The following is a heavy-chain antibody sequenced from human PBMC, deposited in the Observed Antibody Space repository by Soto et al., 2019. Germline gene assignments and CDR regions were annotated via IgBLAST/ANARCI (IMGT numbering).Heavy chain of an antibody. V-gene: IGHV3-30*18. CDR2: TPSDGSKK. J-gene: IGHJ4*02. CDR3: AKDSYSNYGYSDF. D-gene: IGHD4-4*01. Sequence: VAGTPSDGSKKFYVDSVKGRFTISRDNSKNTLYLQMNSLRADDTAVYYCAKDSYSNYGYSDFWGQGTLVTVSS.